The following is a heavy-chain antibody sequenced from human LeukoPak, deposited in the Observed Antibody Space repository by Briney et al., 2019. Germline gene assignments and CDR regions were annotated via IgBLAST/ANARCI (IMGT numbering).Heavy chain of an antibody. J-gene: IGHJ4*02. Sequence: GGSLRLSCAASGFTFSSYSMNWVRQAPGKGLEWVSSISSSSSYIYYADSVKGRFTISRDNAKNSLYLQMNSLRAEDTAVYYCARDRYSSSSVGDFDYWGQGTLVTVSS. D-gene: IGHD6-6*01. V-gene: IGHV3-21*01. CDR2: ISSSSSYI. CDR3: ARDRYSSSSVGDFDY. CDR1: GFTFSSYS.